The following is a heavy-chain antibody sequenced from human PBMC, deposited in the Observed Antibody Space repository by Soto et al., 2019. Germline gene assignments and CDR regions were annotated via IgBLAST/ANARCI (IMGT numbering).Heavy chain of an antibody. CDR1: GFTFSSYA. V-gene: IGHV3-30-3*01. Sequence: PGGSLRLSCAAYGFTFSSYAMHWVRQAPGKGLEWVAVISYDGSNKYYADSVKGRFTISRDNSKNTLYLQMNSLRAEDTAVYYCARFFAGIAAAGLDYWGQGTLVTVSS. J-gene: IGHJ4*02. CDR2: ISYDGSNK. D-gene: IGHD6-13*01. CDR3: ARFFAGIAAAGLDY.